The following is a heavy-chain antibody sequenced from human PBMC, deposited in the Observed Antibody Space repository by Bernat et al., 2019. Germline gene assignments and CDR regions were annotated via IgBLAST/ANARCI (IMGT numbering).Heavy chain of an antibody. CDR1: GGTFSSYT. V-gene: IGHV1-69*08. Sequence: QVQLVQSGAEVKKPGSSVKVSCKASGGTFSSYTISWVRQAPGQGLEWMGRIIPILGIANYAQNFQGRVTITADKSTSTAYMELSSLRSEDTAVYYCARDTGYCSSTSCSDYWGQGTLVTVSS. CDR3: ARDTGYCSSTSCSDY. D-gene: IGHD2-2*01. J-gene: IGHJ4*02. CDR2: IIPILGIA.